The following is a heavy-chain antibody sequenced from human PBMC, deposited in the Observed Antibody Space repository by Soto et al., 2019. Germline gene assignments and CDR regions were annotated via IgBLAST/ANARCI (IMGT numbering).Heavy chain of an antibody. CDR1: GGSISGGYY. J-gene: IGHJ4*02. D-gene: IGHD3-16*02. Sequence: QVQLQESGPGLVKPSQTLSLTCSVSGGSISGGYYWSWIRQYPGKGLEWIGYIYYTGRTYYNPSLNGRIAISVDTSKNQFSLKLSSVTAADTAMYYCARPMRLGELSLAYWGQGSLVTVSS. V-gene: IGHV4-31*03. CDR2: IYYTGRT. CDR3: ARPMRLGELSLAY.